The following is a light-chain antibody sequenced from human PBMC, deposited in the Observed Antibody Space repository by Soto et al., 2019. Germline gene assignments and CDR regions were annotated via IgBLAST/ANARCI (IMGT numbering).Light chain of an antibody. J-gene: IGLJ1*01. CDR3: XSYAXSYTYV. V-gene: IGLV2-11*01. Sequence: QSALTQPRSVSGSPGQSVTISCTGGSNYVSWYQQLPGKAPKLMIYDVSQRPSGVPDRFSGSKSGNTASLTISGLQAEDEADYYXXSYAXSYTYVXGTGTKVTV. CDR1: GSNY. CDR2: DVS.